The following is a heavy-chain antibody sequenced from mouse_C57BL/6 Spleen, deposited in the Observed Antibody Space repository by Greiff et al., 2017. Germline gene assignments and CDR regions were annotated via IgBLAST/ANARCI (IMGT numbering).Heavy chain of an antibody. J-gene: IGHJ3*01. V-gene: IGHV1-69*01. CDR3: ARGDYGYDGGFAY. CDR2: IDPSDSYT. Sequence: VQLQQSGAELVMPGASVKLSCKASGYTFTSYWMHWVKQRPGQGLEWIGEIDPSDSYTKYNPKFKGKSTLTVDKSSSTAYMQLSSLTSEDSAVYYCARGDYGYDGGFAYWGQGTLVTVSA. D-gene: IGHD2-2*01. CDR1: GYTFTSYW.